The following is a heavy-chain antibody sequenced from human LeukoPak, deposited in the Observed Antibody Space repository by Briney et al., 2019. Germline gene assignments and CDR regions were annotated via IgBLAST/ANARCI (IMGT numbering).Heavy chain of an antibody. Sequence: SEALSLTCIVSGGSISSSDYYWGWIRLPPGKGLEWIGSMPSSGSTYYNPSLKSRVTMSVDTSSNQFSLKLNSVTAADTAVYYCARRRRDYAVDSWGQGTLVTVSS. CDR2: MPSSGST. V-gene: IGHV4-39*01. CDR1: GGSISSSDYY. CDR3: ARRRRDYAVDS. D-gene: IGHD4/OR15-4a*01. J-gene: IGHJ5*01.